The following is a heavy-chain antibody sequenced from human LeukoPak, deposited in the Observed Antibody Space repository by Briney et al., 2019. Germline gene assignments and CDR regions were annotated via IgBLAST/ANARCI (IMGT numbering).Heavy chain of an antibody. D-gene: IGHD3-10*01. CDR3: ARRPRMGVPDY. V-gene: IGHV5-51*01. CDR1: GYTFTTYW. Sequence: KYGESLKISCKGSGYTFTTYWIGWVRQMPGKGLEWMGVIYPGDSDTRYSPSFQGQVTISADKSLNTAYLQWSSLKASDTAMYYCARRPRMGVPDYWGQGTLVTVSS. CDR2: IYPGDSDT. J-gene: IGHJ4*02.